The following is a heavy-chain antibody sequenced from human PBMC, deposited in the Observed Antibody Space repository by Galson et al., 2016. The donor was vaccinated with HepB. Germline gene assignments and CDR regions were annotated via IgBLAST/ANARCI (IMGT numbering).Heavy chain of an antibody. CDR2: IYHTGIT. D-gene: IGHD2-15*01. V-gene: IGHV4-39*07. CDR3: ARRLLNWFGP. J-gene: IGHJ5*02. Sequence: SETLSLTCTVSGGSITGGNTYFWGWIRQPPGKGLEWIASIYHTGITHHNPTLMSRVTISVDTSSNQFSLKLSSVTAADTAVYYCARRLLNWFGPWGQGTLVTVSS. CDR1: GGSITGGNTYF.